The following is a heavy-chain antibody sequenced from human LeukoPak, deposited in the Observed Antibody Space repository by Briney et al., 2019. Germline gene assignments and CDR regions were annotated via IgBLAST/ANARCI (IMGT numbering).Heavy chain of an antibody. J-gene: IGHJ4*02. V-gene: IGHV4-34*11. Sequence: PSETLSLTCAVYGGSFSGYYWSWIRQPPGNGLEWIGSIYYSDHTNYNSSLKSRVTISVDTSKNQFSLNLSSVTAADTAVYYCASMYSSSWYYFDYWGQGILVTVSS. CDR2: IYYSDHT. D-gene: IGHD6-19*01. CDR3: ASMYSSSWYYFDY. CDR1: GGSFSGYY.